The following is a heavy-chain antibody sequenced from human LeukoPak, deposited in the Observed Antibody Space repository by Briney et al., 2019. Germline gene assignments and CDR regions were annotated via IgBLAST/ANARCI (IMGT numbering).Heavy chain of an antibody. CDR2: INHSGST. V-gene: IGHV4-34*01. Sequence: KPSETLSLTCAVYGGSFSGYYWSWIRQPPRKGLEWIGEINHSGSTNYNPSLKSRVTISVDTSKNQFSLKLSSVTAADTAVYYCARRGGRYYDFWSGYLEFDYWGQGTLVTVSS. D-gene: IGHD3-3*01. CDR1: GGSFSGYY. CDR3: ARRGGRYYDFWSGYLEFDY. J-gene: IGHJ4*02.